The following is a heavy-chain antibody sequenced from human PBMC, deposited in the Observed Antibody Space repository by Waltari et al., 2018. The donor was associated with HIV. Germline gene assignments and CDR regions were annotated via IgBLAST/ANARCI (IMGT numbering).Heavy chain of an antibody. J-gene: IGHJ4*02. CDR3: TYLGGNPAARPFDD. V-gene: IGHV3-23*01. CDR2: ISASGSST. Sequence: EVQLLGSGGGLAQPGGSLILSCVGSGFTFSGYAMSWIRLAPGKGLEWVSAISASGSSTYYADSVKGRFTISRDNSKNTVYLQMNSLTDDDTAIYYCTYLGGNPAARPFDDWGQGTLVTVSS. CDR1: GFTFSGYA. D-gene: IGHD6-6*01.